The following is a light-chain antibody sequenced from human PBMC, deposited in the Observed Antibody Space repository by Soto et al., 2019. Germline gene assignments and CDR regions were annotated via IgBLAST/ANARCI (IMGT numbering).Light chain of an antibody. Sequence: EIVWTQSPGTLSLSPGERATLSCRASQSVSSSYLAWYQQKPGQAPRLLIYGASSRATGIPDRFSGSGSGTDVTLTISRLEPEDCAVYYCQQYGTSHWTCGQGTKVDIK. V-gene: IGKV3-20*01. CDR2: GAS. CDR3: QQYGTSHWT. J-gene: IGKJ1*01. CDR1: QSVSSSY.